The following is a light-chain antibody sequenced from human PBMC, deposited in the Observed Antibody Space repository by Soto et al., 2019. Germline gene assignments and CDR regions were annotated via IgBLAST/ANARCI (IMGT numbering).Light chain of an antibody. CDR2: AAS. J-gene: IGKJ3*01. CDR1: QDIRNY. Sequence: DIQMTQSPSSLSASVGDRVTMTCRASQDIRNYVAWYQQKPGEVPKLLIYAASTLQSGVPARFSGGGFGTDFPLTISRLRPEDVATYYCQRYHSALLTFGPGTKVDLK. CDR3: QRYHSALLT. V-gene: IGKV1-27*01.